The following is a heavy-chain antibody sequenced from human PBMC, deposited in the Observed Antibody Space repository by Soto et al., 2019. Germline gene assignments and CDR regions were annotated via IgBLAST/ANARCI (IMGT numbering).Heavy chain of an antibody. D-gene: IGHD1-26*01. V-gene: IGHV1-24*01. J-gene: IGHJ3*02. Sequence: ASVKVSCKVFGYTLTELSMHWVRQAPGKGLEWMGGFDPEDGETIYAQKFQGRVTMTEDTSTDTAYMELSSLRSEDTAVYYCARGGCYSGGYAFDIWGQGTMVTVSS. CDR1: GYTLTELS. CDR3: ARGGCYSGGYAFDI. CDR2: FDPEDGET.